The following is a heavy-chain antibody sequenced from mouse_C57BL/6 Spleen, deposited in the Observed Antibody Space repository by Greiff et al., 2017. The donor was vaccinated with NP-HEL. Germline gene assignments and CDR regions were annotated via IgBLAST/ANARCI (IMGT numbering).Heavy chain of an antibody. CDR2: IYPGDGDT. V-gene: IGHV1-82*01. CDR1: GYAFSSSW. CDR3: ARKTYDGYFDY. D-gene: IGHD2-3*01. J-gene: IGHJ2*01. Sequence: QVQLKQSGPELVKPGASVKISCKASGYAFSSSWMNWVKQRPGKGLEWIGRIYPGDGDTNYNGKFKGKATLTADKSSSTAYMQLSSLTSEDSAVYFCARKTYDGYFDYWGQGTTLTVSS.